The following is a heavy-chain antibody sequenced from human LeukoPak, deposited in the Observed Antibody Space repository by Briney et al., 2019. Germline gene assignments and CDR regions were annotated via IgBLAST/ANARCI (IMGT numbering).Heavy chain of an antibody. CDR2: IYYSGST. V-gene: IGHV4-31*03. CDR1: GGSISSGGYY. Sequence: SETLSLTCTVSGGSISSGGYYWSWIRQHPGKGLEWIGYIYYSGSTYYNPSLKSRVTISVDTSKNQFSLELSSVTAADTAVYYCARGVPRYYYDSSGYYWFDPWGQGTLVTVSS. CDR3: ARGVPRYYYDSSGYYWFDP. D-gene: IGHD3-22*01. J-gene: IGHJ5*02.